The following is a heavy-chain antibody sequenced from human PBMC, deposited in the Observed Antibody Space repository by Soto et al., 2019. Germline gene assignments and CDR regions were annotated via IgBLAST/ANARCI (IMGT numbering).Heavy chain of an antibody. J-gene: IGHJ4*02. CDR2: ITAYNGNT. D-gene: IGHD3-16*02. Sequence: QVQLVQSGAAVKKPGASVKVSCKASGYTFTSYGISWVRQAPGQGLEWMGWITAYNGNTNYAQKLQGRVTLTADTSTSTAYMELRSLRSDDTAVYYCTRGYDYLWGSYRHFDYWGQGTLVTVSS. CDR1: GYTFTSYG. CDR3: TRGYDYLWGSYRHFDY. V-gene: IGHV1-18*01.